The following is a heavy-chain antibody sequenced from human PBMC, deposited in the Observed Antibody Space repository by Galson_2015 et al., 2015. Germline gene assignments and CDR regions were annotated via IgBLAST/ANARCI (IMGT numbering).Heavy chain of an antibody. D-gene: IGHD3-9*01. CDR3: ASSYYDTFNWFDP. J-gene: IGHJ5*02. Sequence: SEPLSLTCTVSGGSISSSSYYWGWIRQPPGKGLEWIGSIYYSGSTCYNPSLKSRVTISVDTSKNQFSLKLSSVTAADTAVYYCASSYYDTFNWFDPWGQGTLVTVSS. V-gene: IGHV4-39*07. CDR1: GGSISSSSYY. CDR2: IYYSGST.